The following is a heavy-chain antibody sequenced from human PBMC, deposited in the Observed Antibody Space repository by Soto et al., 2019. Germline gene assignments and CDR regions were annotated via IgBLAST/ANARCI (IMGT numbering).Heavy chain of an antibody. CDR2: VYYNENT. J-gene: IGHJ5*02. CDR3: ARRERYYGSPGWFDP. D-gene: IGHD3-10*01. V-gene: IGHV4-39*01. Sequence: SETLSLTCTVSGGSISSFAYYWGWIRQPPGMGLEWIGTVYYNENTYYNPSLKSRVTISVDTAKNQFSRNLWSVTAADTAIYFCARRERYYGSPGWFDPWGQGTLVTVSS. CDR1: GGSISSFAYY.